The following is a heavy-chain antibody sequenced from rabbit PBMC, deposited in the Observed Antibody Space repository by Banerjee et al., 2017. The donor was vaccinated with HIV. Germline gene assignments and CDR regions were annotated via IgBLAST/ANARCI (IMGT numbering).Heavy chain of an antibody. CDR1: GFSFSNNYY. V-gene: IGHV1S43*01. D-gene: IGHD4-1*01. J-gene: IGHJ4*01. CDR3: ARDLAGVIGWNFGL. CDR2: IYTDSDGT. Sequence: QEQLEESGGDLVKPEGSLTLTCTASGFSFSNNYYMCWVRQAPGKGLELIACIYTDSDGTWYASWVNGRFTITRSTSLNTVTLQMTSLTAADTATYFCARDLAGVIGWNFGLWGPGTLVTVS.